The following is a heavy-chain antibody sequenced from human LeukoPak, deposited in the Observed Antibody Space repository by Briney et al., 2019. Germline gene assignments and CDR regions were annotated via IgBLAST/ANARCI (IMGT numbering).Heavy chain of an antibody. J-gene: IGHJ3*01. Sequence: PGGSLRLSCAASGFTFSDYYMNWIRQAPGKGLEWLSYISRTGSTISYADSVKGRFTISRDNAKNSVYLQMDSLRADDTAVYYCASLHGSGNCVVPFDVWGQGTVVTVSS. V-gene: IGHV3-11*01. CDR2: ISRTGSTI. D-gene: IGHD3-10*01. CDR1: GFTFSDYY. CDR3: ASLHGSGNCVVPFDV.